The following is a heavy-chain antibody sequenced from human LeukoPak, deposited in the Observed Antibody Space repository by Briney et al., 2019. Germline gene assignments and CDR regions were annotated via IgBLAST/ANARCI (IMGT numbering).Heavy chain of an antibody. CDR1: GFTVSYNH. J-gene: IGHJ4*02. Sequence: GGSLRLSCAASGFTVSYNHMSWVRQAPGKGLEWVSLIYSHGATDYADSVKGRFTISRDTSKNTLYLQMNSLRAEDTAVYFCATYNNGLHFSDYWGQGTLVTVSS. CDR2: IYSHGAT. V-gene: IGHV3-53*01. D-gene: IGHD1-14*01. CDR3: ATYNNGLHFSDY.